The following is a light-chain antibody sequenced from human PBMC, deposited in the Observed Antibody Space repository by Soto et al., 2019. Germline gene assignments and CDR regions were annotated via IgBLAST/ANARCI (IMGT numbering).Light chain of an antibody. CDR1: QSVRNSH. Sequence: EIVLTQSPGTLSLSPGERATLSCRASQSVRNSHLAWYQQKPGQPPRLLISRAASRAPGIPDRFSGSGSGTGFTLSMSKLEPEDSALYYCQQYGDSPWTFGLGTKVDIK. CDR3: QQYGDSPWT. CDR2: RAA. V-gene: IGKV3-20*01. J-gene: IGKJ1*01.